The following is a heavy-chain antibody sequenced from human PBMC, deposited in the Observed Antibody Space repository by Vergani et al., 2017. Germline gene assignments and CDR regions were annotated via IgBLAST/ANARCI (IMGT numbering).Heavy chain of an antibody. Sequence: QVQLVQSGAEVKKPGSSVKVSCKASGGTFSSYAISWVRQAPGQGLEWMGGIIPIFGTANYAQKFQGRVTITADESTSTAYMELSSLRSEDTAVYYCATKGTQCSYPEHYDDSSGYFPRFEYWGQGTLVTVSS. CDR1: GGTFSSYA. D-gene: IGHD3-22*01. V-gene: IGHV1-69*01. CDR3: ATKGTQCSYPEHYDDSSGYFPRFEY. J-gene: IGHJ4*02. CDR2: IIPIFGTA.